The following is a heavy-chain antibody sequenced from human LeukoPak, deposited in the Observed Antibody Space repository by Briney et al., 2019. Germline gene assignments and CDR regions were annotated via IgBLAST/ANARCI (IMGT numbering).Heavy chain of an antibody. CDR1: GFTFSSYA. CDR3: AREYYSGNYYVFDY. CDR2: ISGGGGST. Sequence: GGSLRLSCAASGFTFSSYAMSWVRQSPGKGLEWVSAISGGGGSTYYADSVKGRFTISGDNSKNTLYLQMNSLKAEDTAVYFCAREYYSGNYYVFDYWGQGTLVTVSS. J-gene: IGHJ4*02. V-gene: IGHV3-23*01. D-gene: IGHD1-26*01.